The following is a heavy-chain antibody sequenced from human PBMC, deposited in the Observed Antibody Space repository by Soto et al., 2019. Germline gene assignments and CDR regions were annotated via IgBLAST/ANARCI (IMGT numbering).Heavy chain of an antibody. CDR1: GFTFTNYL. V-gene: IGHV3-23*05. Sequence: EVQLLESGGDLVQPGGSLRLSCAASGFTFTNYLMTWVRQAPGKGLEWVSSIDKSGGDTYYADSVKGRFTISRDNSKHTLYLQMNGLRAEDTALYYCAKDTDSRSWYFWGQGTLVTVYS. D-gene: IGHD3-22*01. CDR2: IDKSGGDT. CDR3: AKDTDSRSWYF. J-gene: IGHJ4*02.